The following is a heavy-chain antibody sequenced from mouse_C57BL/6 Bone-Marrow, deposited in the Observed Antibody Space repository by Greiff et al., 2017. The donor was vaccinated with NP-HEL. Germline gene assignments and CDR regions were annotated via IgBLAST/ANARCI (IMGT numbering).Heavy chain of an antibody. J-gene: IGHJ3*01. CDR3: AREDDYDGTWFAY. V-gene: IGHV5-6*01. CDR2: ISSGGSYT. CDR1: GFTFSSYG. Sequence: EVKLVESGGDLVKPGGSLKLSCAASGFTFSSYGMSWVRQTPDKRLEWVATISSGGSYTYYPDSVKGRFPISRDNSKNTLYLQMSSLKSEDTAMYYCAREDDYDGTWFAYWGQGTLVTVSA. D-gene: IGHD2-4*01.